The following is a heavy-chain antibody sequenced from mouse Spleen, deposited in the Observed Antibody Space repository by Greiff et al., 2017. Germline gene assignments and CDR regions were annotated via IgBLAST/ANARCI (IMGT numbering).Heavy chain of an antibody. CDR1: GYTFTSYW. D-gene: IGHD2-3*01. Sequence: QVQLQQSGAELVKPGASVKLSCKASGYTFTSYWMHWVKQRPGQGLEWIGMIHPNSGSTNYNEKFKSKATLTVDKSSSTAYMQLSSLTSEDSAVYYCARVGGGYSSWFAYWGQGTLVTVSA. CDR2: IHPNSGST. V-gene: IGHV1-64*01. J-gene: IGHJ3*01. CDR3: ARVGGGYSSWFAY.